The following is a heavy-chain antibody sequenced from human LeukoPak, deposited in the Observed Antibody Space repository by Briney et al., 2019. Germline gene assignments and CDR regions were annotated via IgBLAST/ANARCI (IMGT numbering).Heavy chain of an antibody. J-gene: IGHJ5*02. V-gene: IGHV4-34*01. D-gene: IGHD3-22*01. CDR3: ARGLNRAYYYDSSSNRWFDP. Sequence: PSETLSLTCAVYGGSFSGYYWSWIRQPPGKGLEWIGEINHSGSTNYNPSLKSRVTISVDTSKNQFSLKLSSVTAADTAVYYCARGLNRAYYYDSSSNRWFDPWGQGTLVTVSS. CDR2: INHSGST. CDR1: GGSFSGYY.